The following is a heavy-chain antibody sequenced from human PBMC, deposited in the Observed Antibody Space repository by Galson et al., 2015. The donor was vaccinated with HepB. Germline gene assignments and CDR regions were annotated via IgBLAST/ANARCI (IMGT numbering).Heavy chain of an antibody. Sequence: SVKVSCKASGYTFDSYDITWVRQAPGQGLEWMGWISVYNGDTKYARRFQDRVTLTTDKTTSTAYMELRSLRSDGTGVYFCARDFQMSSISLDFWGQGTLVTVSS. D-gene: IGHD5-24*01. J-gene: IGHJ4*02. CDR2: ISVYNGDT. CDR1: GYTFDSYD. CDR3: ARDFQMSSISLDF. V-gene: IGHV1-18*04.